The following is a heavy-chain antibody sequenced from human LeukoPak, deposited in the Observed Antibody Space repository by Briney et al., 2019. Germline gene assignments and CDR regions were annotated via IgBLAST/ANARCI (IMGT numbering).Heavy chain of an antibody. V-gene: IGHV4-61*02. CDR2: IHTSGST. Sequence: SETLSLTCTVSGGSISSGNYYWSWIRQPAGKTLEWIGRIHTSGSTSYNPSLKSRATISLDTSKNQFSLKLSSVTAADTAVYYCARGPPPDLDYWGRGTLVTVSS. J-gene: IGHJ4*02. CDR1: GGSISSGNYY. CDR3: ARGPPPDLDY.